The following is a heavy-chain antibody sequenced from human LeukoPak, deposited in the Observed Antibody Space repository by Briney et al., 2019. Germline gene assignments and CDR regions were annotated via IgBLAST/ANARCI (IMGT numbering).Heavy chain of an antibody. CDR3: ARGPGATDIDY. V-gene: IGHV4-59*01. J-gene: IGHJ4*02. CDR2: IYYSGST. Sequence: SETLSLTCTVSGGSISSYYWSWIRQPPGKGLEWIGYIYYSGSTNYNPSLKSRVTISVDTSKNQFSLKLSSVTAADAAVYYCARGPGATDIDYWGQGTLVTVSS. CDR1: GGSISSYY. D-gene: IGHD1-26*01.